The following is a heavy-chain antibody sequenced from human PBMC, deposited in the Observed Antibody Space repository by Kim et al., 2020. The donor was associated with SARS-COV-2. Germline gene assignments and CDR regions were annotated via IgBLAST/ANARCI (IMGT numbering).Heavy chain of an antibody. CDR2: INHSGST. D-gene: IGHD3-10*01. CDR1: GGSFSGYY. Sequence: SETLSLTCAVYGGSFSGYYWSWIRQPPGKGLEWIGEINHSGSTNYNPSLKSRVTISVDTSKNQFSLKLSSETAADTAVYYCARGVWFGELLYNYWGQGTL. CDR3: ARGVWFGELLYNY. J-gene: IGHJ4*02. V-gene: IGHV4-34*01.